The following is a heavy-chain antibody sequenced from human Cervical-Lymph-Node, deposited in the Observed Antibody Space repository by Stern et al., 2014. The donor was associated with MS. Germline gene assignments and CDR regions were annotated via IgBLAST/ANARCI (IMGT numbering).Heavy chain of an antibody. CDR2: IVASGNRT. CDR1: GFSFTSYA. J-gene: IGHJ4*02. D-gene: IGHD2-15*01. V-gene: IGHV3-23*04. CDR3: ALLATPTDY. Sequence: VQLVQSGGALVQPGGSLRLSCVASGFSFTSYAINWVRQAPGQGLQCVSAIVASGNRTYYTDSVKGRFTISRDNSKNTVFLAMNSLSTEDTAIYFCALLATPTDYWGQGTLVTVSP.